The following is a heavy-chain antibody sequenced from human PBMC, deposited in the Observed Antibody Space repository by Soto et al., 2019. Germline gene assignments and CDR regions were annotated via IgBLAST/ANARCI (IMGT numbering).Heavy chain of an antibody. Sequence: QVQLVQSGAEVRKPGASVKVSCKTSGYTFTSYHVHWVRQAPGQGLEWMGFINPSGGSTTYAEKFQGRVTMTTDTATTTVYMQLSSLTSEDTAMYYCARVPIMGATTFDNWGQETLVTVSS. CDR2: INPSGGST. CDR3: ARVPIMGATTFDN. D-gene: IGHD1-26*01. CDR1: GYTFTSYH. J-gene: IGHJ4*02. V-gene: IGHV1-46*01.